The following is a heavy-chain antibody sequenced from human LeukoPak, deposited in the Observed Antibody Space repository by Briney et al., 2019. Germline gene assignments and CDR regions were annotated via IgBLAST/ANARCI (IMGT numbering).Heavy chain of an antibody. CDR2: INSSDGTT. CDR3: ARDPKRLARDAFDV. V-gene: IGHV1-46*01. CDR1: GYTFTNYY. J-gene: IGHJ3*01. Sequence: ASVKVSCKASGYTFTNYYIHWVRHAPGQGLEWLGIINSSDGTTTYAQRFQGRVSMTRDTSTSTVFMEMNSLRSEDAAVYYCARDPKRLARDAFDVWGQGTMVTVSS.